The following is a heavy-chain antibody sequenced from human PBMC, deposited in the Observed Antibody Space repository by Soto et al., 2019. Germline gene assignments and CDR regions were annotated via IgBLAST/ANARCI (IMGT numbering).Heavy chain of an antibody. CDR2: IIPIFGTA. CDR3: ARVLGDYYDSSGYYYAHFDY. Sequence: SVKVSCKASGGTFSSYAISWVRQAPGQGLEWMGGIIPIFGTANYAQKFQGRVTITADESTSTAYMELSSLRSEDTAVYYCARVLGDYYDSSGYYYAHFDYWGQGTLVTVSS. V-gene: IGHV1-69*13. D-gene: IGHD3-22*01. CDR1: GGTFSSYA. J-gene: IGHJ4*02.